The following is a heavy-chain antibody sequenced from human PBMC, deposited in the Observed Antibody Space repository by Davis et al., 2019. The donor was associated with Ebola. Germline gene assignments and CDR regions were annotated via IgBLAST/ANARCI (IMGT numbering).Heavy chain of an antibody. D-gene: IGHD6-19*01. CDR3: ARSSSGWYEYFQH. CDR1: GGTFSSYA. J-gene: IGHJ1*01. Sequence: SVKVSCKASGGTFSSYAISWVRQAPGQGLEWMGGIIPIFGTANYAQKFQGRVTITRDTSASTAYMELSSLRSEDTAVYYCARSSSGWYEYFQHWGQGTLVTVSS. V-gene: IGHV1-69*05. CDR2: IIPIFGTA.